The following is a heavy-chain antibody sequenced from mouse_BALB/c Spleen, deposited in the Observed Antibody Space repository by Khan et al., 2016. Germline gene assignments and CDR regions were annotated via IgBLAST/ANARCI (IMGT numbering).Heavy chain of an antibody. J-gene: IGHJ2*01. Sequence: EVQLQESGGGLVQPGGSLKPSCAASGFTFTLSTMSWVRQTPEKRLEWVAYISNGGGSTYYPDTVKGRFTISRDNAKNTLYRQRSSLKSEDTAMYYCARERRARADGYFDYWGQGTTLTVSS. D-gene: IGHD3-1*01. CDR1: GFTFTLST. V-gene: IGHV5-12-2*01. CDR2: ISNGGGST. CDR3: ARERRARADGYFDY.